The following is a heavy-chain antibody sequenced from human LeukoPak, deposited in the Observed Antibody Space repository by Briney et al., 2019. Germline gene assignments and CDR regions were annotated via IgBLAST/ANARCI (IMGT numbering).Heavy chain of an antibody. CDR2: INYSGST. V-gene: IGHV4-30-4*08. CDR1: GVSMSSGAFY. J-gene: IGHJ3*02. D-gene: IGHD4-17*01. CDR3: ARAFPFDDYGDPDAFDI. Sequence: SETLSLTCTVSGVSMSSGAFYWSWIRQHPGKGLEWIGTINYSGSTYYNPSLKSRVTISVDRSKNQFSLKLTSVTAADTAVYYCARAFPFDDYGDPDAFDIWGQGTMVTVSS.